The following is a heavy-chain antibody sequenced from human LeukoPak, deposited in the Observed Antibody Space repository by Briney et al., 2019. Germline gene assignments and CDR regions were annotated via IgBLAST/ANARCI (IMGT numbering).Heavy chain of an antibody. Sequence: SETLSLTCTVSGGSISSYYWNWIRQSPEKGLEWIGYVYYTGTTYYSPSLKSRVAISLDRSKNQFSLNLNSVTAADTAVYYCARSVLWFGDLGYWGQGILVTVSS. V-gene: IGHV4-59*03. J-gene: IGHJ4*02. CDR3: ARSVLWFGDLGY. CDR1: GGSISSYY. D-gene: IGHD3-10*01. CDR2: VYYTGTT.